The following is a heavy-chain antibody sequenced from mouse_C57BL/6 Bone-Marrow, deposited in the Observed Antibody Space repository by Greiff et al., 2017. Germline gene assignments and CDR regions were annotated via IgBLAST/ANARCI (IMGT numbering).Heavy chain of an antibody. V-gene: IGHV7-3*01. CDR2: IRNKANGYTT. D-gene: IGHD1-3*01. J-gene: IGHJ3*01. Sequence: EVMLVESGGGLVQPGGSLSLSFAASGFTFTDYYMSWVRQPPGKALEWLGFIRNKANGYTTEYSASVKGRFTISRDNSQSILYLQMNALRAEDSATYYCARSYIGFAYWGQGTLVTVSA. CDR1: GFTFTDYY. CDR3: ARSYIGFAY.